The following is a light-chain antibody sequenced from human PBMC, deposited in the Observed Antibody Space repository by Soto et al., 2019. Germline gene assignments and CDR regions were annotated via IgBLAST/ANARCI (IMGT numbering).Light chain of an antibody. CDR1: QSINNN. V-gene: IGKV3-15*01. Sequence: IVMTQSPATLSVSPGERATLSCRASQSINNNLAWYQQKPGQAPRLLIYDASTGATDILARFSGSAAGTDFTLTISSLQSEDSAVYYCQQYKSWFTFGQGTKLEIK. CDR2: DAS. J-gene: IGKJ2*01. CDR3: QQYKSWFT.